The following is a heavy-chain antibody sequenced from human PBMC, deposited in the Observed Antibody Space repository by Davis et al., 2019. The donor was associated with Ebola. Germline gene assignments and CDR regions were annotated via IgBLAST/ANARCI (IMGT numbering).Heavy chain of an antibody. CDR3: ARAGVVGATTGLYDY. V-gene: IGHV3-21*01. CDR1: GFTFSSYW. CDR2: ISSSSSYI. D-gene: IGHD1-26*01. J-gene: IGHJ4*02. Sequence: GESLKISCAASGFTFSSYWMHWVRQAPGKGLEWVSSISSSSSYIYYADSVKGRFTISRDNAKNSLYLQMNSLRAEDTAVYYCARAGVVGATTGLYDYWGQGTLVTVSS.